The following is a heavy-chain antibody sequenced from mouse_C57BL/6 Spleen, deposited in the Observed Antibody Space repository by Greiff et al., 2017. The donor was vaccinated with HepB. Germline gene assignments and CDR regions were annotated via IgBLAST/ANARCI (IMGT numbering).Heavy chain of an antibody. CDR2: IYPRSGNT. J-gene: IGHJ4*01. CDR3: ARTDYSLYAMDY. Sequence: VQLVESGAELARPGASVKLSCKASGYTFTSYGISWVKQRTGQGLEWIGEIYPRSGNTYYNEKFKGKATLTADKSSSTAYMELRSLTSEDSAVYFCARTDYSLYAMDYWGQGTSVTVSS. CDR1: GYTFTSYG. D-gene: IGHD2-12*01. V-gene: IGHV1-81*01.